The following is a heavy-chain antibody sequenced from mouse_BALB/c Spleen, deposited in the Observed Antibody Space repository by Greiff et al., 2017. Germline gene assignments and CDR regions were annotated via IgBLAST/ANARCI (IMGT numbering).Heavy chain of an antibody. Sequence: QVQLQQSGPGLVQPSQSLSITCTVSGFSLTSYGVHWVRQSPGKGLEWLGVIWSGGSTDYNAAFISRLSISKDNSKSQVFFKMNSLQADDTAIYYCARSKIPHYYGSSLAYWGQGTLVTVSA. D-gene: IGHD1-1*01. J-gene: IGHJ3*01. CDR3: ARSKIPHYYGSSLAY. CDR1: GFSLTSYG. V-gene: IGHV2-4-1*01. CDR2: IWSGGST.